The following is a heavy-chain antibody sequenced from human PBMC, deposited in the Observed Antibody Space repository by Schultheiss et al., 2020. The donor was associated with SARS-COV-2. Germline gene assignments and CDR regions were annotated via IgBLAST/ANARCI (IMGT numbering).Heavy chain of an antibody. D-gene: IGHD2-15*01. CDR1: GGTFSSYA. CDR2: IIPIFGTA. J-gene: IGHJ4*02. Sequence: SVKVSCKASGGTFSSYAISWVRQAPGQGLEWMGGIIPIFGTANYAQKFQGRVTMTTDTSTSTAYMELRSLRSEDTAVYYCARDPGYCSGGSCFAYWGQGTLVTVSS. CDR3: ARDPGYCSGGSCFAY. V-gene: IGHV1-69*05.